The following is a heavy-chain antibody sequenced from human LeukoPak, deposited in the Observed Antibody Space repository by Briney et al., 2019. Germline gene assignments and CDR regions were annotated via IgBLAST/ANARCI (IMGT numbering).Heavy chain of an antibody. CDR1: GGSISSGGYS. Sequence: PSETLSLTCAVSGGSISSGGYSWSWIRQPPGEGLKWIGYIYYSGSTEYYPSLKSRVTISVDTSKNQFSLKLTSVTAADTAVYYCARGRPGRDGYNYFDYWGQETLVTVSS. V-gene: IGHV4-61*08. CDR3: ARGRPGRDGYNYFDY. D-gene: IGHD5-24*01. J-gene: IGHJ4*02. CDR2: IYYSGST.